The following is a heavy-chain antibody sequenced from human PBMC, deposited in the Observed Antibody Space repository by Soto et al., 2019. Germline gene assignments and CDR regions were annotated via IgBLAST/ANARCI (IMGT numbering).Heavy chain of an antibody. CDR3: AKTESFNGYYNAFDY. CDR2: ISGGGGTT. CDR1: GFSFAGYA. J-gene: IGHJ4*02. V-gene: IGHV3-23*01. Sequence: EVQLSQSGGGLVQPGGSLRLSCAASGFSFAGYAVTWVRQAPGQGLEWVSAISGGGGTTYYVDSVKGRFTISRDNSKHTVHLQMSRLRAEDTAVYYCAKTESFNGYYNAFDYWGRGTQVTVSS. D-gene: IGHD3-9*01.